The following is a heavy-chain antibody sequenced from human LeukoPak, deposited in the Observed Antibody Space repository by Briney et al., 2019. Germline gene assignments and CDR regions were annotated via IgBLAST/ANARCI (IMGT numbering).Heavy chain of an antibody. D-gene: IGHD5-18*01. V-gene: IGHV3-74*01. CDR3: ERVSGYTYGRYYYMDV. J-gene: IGHJ6*03. CDR2: IDADAYST. Sequence: GGSLRLSCEASGFTVSKFWMHWVRQAPGKGLEWVARIDADAYSTNYADSVNGRFTISRDTAKNTLYLQMDSLRAEDSAMYYCERVSGYTYGRYYYMDVWGKGTTLIVSS. CDR1: GFTVSKFW.